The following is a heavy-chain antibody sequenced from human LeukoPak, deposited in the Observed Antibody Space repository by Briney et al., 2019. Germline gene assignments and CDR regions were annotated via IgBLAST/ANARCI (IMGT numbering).Heavy chain of an antibody. Sequence: GGSLRLSCAASGFTFSSYGMHWVRQAPGKGLEWVAFIRYDGSNKYYADSVKGRFTISRDNSKNTLYLQMNSLRAEDTAVYYCAKDQQQLAPADIDYWGQGTLVTVSS. J-gene: IGHJ4*02. V-gene: IGHV3-30*02. D-gene: IGHD6-13*01. CDR2: IRYDGSNK. CDR3: AKDQQQLAPADIDY. CDR1: GFTFSSYG.